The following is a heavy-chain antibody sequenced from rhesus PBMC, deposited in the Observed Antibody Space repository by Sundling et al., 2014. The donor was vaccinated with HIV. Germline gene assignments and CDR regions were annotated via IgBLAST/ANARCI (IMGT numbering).Heavy chain of an antibody. D-gene: IGHD3-9*01. J-gene: IGHJ4*01. CDR2: IYGSSTTT. Sequence: QVQLQESGPGVVKPSETLSLTCAVSGGSISDDFRWSWIRQPPGKGLEWIGYIYGSSTTTNYNPSLQSRVTISKDTSKNQFSLRLTSVTAADTAVYYCASHEDGYAYYYTIFDYWGQGVLVTVSS. V-gene: IGHV4S10*01. CDR1: GGSISDDFR. CDR3: ASHEDGYAYYYTIFDY.